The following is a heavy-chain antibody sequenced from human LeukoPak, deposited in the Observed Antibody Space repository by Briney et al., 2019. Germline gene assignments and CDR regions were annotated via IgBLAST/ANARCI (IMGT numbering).Heavy chain of an antibody. D-gene: IGHD6-6*01. J-gene: IGHJ3*02. CDR2: ISGTGGTT. CDR1: RFTFSSYA. Sequence: PGGSLRLSCAASRFTFSSYAMSWVRQAPGKGREWVSAISGTGGTTSYADSVKGRFTISRDNSKNTLYLQMNSLRAEDTAVYYCARRKYSSSKGAFDIWGQGTMVTVSS. V-gene: IGHV3-23*01. CDR3: ARRKYSSSKGAFDI.